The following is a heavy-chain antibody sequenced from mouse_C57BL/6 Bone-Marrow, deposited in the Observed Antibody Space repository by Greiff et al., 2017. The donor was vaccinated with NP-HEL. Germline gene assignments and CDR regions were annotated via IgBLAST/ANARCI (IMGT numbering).Heavy chain of an antibody. CDR2: IYPSDSET. D-gene: IGHD2-4*01. CDR3: ARRIYYDYDLPFDS. Sequence: VQLQQPGAELVRPGSSVKLSCKASGYTFTSYWMDWVKQRPGQGLEWIGNIYPSDSETHYNQKFKDKATLTVDKSSSTAYMQLSSLTSEDSAVYYCARRIYYDYDLPFDSGGQGTTLTVSS. CDR1: GYTFTSYW. J-gene: IGHJ2*01. V-gene: IGHV1-61*01.